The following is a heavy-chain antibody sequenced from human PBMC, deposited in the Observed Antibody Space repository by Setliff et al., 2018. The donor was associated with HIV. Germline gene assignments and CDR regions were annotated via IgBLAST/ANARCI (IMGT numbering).Heavy chain of an antibody. CDR3: ATLYGYFKD. D-gene: IGHD4-17*01. CDR2: VYYSGNT. V-gene: IGHV4-39*01. J-gene: IGHJ1*01. Sequence: SETLSLTCSVSGGSISSSSYHWGWIRQPPGKGLEWIGGVYYSGNTYYNPSLEARVTISVDTSKNQFSLRLNSVTAADTAVYYCATLYGYFKDWGQGTLVTVS. CDR1: GGSISSSSYH.